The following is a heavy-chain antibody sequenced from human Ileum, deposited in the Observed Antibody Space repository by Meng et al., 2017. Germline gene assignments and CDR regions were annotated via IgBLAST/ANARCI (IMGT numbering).Heavy chain of an antibody. V-gene: IGHV3-23*01. J-gene: IGHJ5*02. Sequence: GGPLRLSCAASGFIFSNYPMSWVRQAPGQGLEWVSTISASGSNTYNADSVKGRFTISRDNSKNTLQLQMNSLRADSTAIYYSKTHSRQSPFDPWGQGTLVTVSS. D-gene: IGHD4-23*01. CDR2: ISASGSNT. CDR3: KTHSRQSPFDP. CDR1: GFIFSNYP.